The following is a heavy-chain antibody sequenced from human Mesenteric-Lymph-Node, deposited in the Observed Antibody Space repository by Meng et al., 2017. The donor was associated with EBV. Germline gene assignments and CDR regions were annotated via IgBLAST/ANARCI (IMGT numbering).Heavy chain of an antibody. J-gene: IGHJ5*02. CDR1: GGSISNDGYS. V-gene: IGHV4-30-2*01. CDR3: ARASVYGDYDNWFDP. Sequence: QLQPQDSGSGLVKPAQTLSLTCAVSGGSISNDGYSWSWIRQLPGKGLEWIGYIYHSWSTYSNPSLKSRVTISVDRSKNQFSLKLNSVTAADTAVYYCARASVYGDYDNWFDPWGQGTLVTVSS. D-gene: IGHD4-17*01. CDR2: IYHSWST.